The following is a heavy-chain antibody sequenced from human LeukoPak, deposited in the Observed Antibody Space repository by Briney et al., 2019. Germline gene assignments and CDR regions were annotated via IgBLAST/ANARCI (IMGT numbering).Heavy chain of an antibody. D-gene: IGHD3-10*01. CDR1: GYTFTSSY. V-gene: IGHV1-46*01. J-gene: IGHJ6*03. CDR3: ARDRMVRAHGYYYMDV. Sequence: ASVKVSCKASGYTFTSSYLHWVRQAPGQGLEWVGRTDPSSGHVHYAKKFQGRLTVTRDTSTNTVYMELSSLRSEDTAVYYCARDRMVRAHGYYYMDVWGKGTTVTVSS. CDR2: TDPSSGHV.